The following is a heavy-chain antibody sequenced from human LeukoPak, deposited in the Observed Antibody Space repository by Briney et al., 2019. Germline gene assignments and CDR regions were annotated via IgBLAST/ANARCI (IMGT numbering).Heavy chain of an antibody. J-gene: IGHJ4*02. V-gene: IGHV3-53*01. CDR1: GFTVSSNY. CDR2: IYSGGST. CDR3: ANALGYCSGGSCYSDDY. D-gene: IGHD2-15*01. Sequence: GGSLRLSCAASGFTVSSNYMSWVRQAPGKGLEWVSGIYSGGSTYYADSVKGRFTISRDNSKNTLYLQMNSLRAEDTAVYYCANALGYCSGGSCYSDDYWGQGTLVTVSS.